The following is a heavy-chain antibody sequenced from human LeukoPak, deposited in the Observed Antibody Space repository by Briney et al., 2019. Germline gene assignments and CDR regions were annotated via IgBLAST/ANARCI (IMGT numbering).Heavy chain of an antibody. CDR1: GGTFSSYA. CDR3: ARDVGNIGAVISRLDF. V-gene: IGHV1-69*01. CDR2: IIPVFGSA. D-gene: IGHD3/OR15-3a*01. Sequence: ASVKVSCKASGGTFSSYAISWVRQAPGQGLEWMGGIIPVFGSATYAQRFQGRVTFTADESTSTAYMELSSLTYEDTALYYCARDVGNIGAVISRLDFWGQGTLLTVSA. J-gene: IGHJ4*02.